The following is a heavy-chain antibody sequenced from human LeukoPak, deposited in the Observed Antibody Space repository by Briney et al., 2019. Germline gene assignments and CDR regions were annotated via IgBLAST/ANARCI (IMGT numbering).Heavy chain of an antibody. CDR2: ISYDENK. CDR3: AKVPGSGWYSFDY. CDR1: GFTFSTYV. D-gene: IGHD6-19*01. Sequence: GGSLRLSCAASGFTFSTYVMHWVREAPGKGLVWVAVISYDENKYYADSVKGRFTISRDNSNNTLYLQMNGLRTEETAVYYCAKVPGSGWYSFDYWGQGTLVTVSS. J-gene: IGHJ4*02. V-gene: IGHV3-30*18.